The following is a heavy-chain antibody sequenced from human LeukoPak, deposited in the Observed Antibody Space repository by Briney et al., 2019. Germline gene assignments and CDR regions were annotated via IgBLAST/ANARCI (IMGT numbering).Heavy chain of an antibody. CDR3: ARDLSGVTGYTYGRGIDY. Sequence: GGSLRLSCAASGFTFSDYYMSWIRQAPGKGLEWVANIKKDGSEKYYVDSVRGRFTISRDNAKTSLYLQMNSLRAEDTAVYYCARDLSGVTGYTYGRGIDYWGQGTLVTVSS. V-gene: IGHV3-7*01. J-gene: IGHJ4*02. CDR1: GFTFSDYY. D-gene: IGHD5-18*01. CDR2: IKKDGSEK.